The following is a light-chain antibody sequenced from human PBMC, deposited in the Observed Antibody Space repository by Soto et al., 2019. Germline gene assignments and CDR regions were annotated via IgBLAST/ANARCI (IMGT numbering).Light chain of an antibody. J-gene: IGKJ2*01. Sequence: DLQMTQSPLSLSASVGDRVSITCRASQSVNTNLHWFQQKPWKATKLLIYATSNLHSGIPSRFSGIRSGTDFTLSITSLQPEDFASYYCQQTYNAPHSFGQWTRVAIK. V-gene: IGKV1-39*01. CDR1: QSVNTN. CDR2: ATS. CDR3: QQTYNAPHS.